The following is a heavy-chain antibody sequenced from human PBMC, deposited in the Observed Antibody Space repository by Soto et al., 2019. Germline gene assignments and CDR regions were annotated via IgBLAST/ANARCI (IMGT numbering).Heavy chain of an antibody. CDR2: MNPNSGNT. CDR1: GYTFTSYD. CDR3: ARAVRYCSGGSCCSLDYYYYYMDV. D-gene: IGHD2-15*01. V-gene: IGHV1-8*01. Sequence: GASVKVSCKASGYTFTSYDINWVRQATGQGLEWMGWMNPNSGNTGYAQKFQGRVTMTRNTSISTAYMELSSLRSEDTAVYYCARAVRYCSGGSCCSLDYYYYYMDVWGKGTTVTVSS. J-gene: IGHJ6*03.